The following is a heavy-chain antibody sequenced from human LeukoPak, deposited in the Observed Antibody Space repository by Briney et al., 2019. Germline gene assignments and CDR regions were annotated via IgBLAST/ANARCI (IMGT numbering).Heavy chain of an antibody. D-gene: IGHD2-2*03. CDR1: GFTFSSYA. CDR3: AKSLNGYCSSTSCYKVATHDAFDI. V-gene: IGHV3-23*01. Sequence: GGSLRLSCAASGFTFSSYAMSWVRQAPGKGLEWVSAISGSGGSTYYADSVKGRFTISRDNSKNTLYLQMNSLRAEDTAVYYCAKSLNGYCSSTSCYKVATHDAFDIWGQGTMVTVSS. J-gene: IGHJ3*02. CDR2: ISGSGGST.